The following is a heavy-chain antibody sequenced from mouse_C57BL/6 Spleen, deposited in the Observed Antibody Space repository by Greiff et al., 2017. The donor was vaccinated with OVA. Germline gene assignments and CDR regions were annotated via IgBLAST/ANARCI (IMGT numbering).Heavy chain of an antibody. J-gene: IGHJ4*01. CDR1: GYTFTDYE. V-gene: IGHV1-15*01. CDR3: TRRWNDGYSYYYAMDY. Sequence: QVQLQQSGAELVRPGASVTLSCKASGYTFTDYEMHWVKQTPVHGLEWIGAIDPETGGTAYNQKFKGKAILTADKSSSTAYMELRSLTSEDSAVYYCTRRWNDGYSYYYAMDYWGQGTSVTVSS. CDR2: IDPETGGT. D-gene: IGHD2-3*01.